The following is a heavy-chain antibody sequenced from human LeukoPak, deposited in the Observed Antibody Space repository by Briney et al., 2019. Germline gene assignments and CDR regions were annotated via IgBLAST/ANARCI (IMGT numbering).Heavy chain of an antibody. CDR3: TKDLRYTTGWYAFGS. CDR1: GFTFTNYA. CDR2: ISGSGTTT. Sequence: GGSLRLSCAASGFTFTNYATSWVRQAPGKGLEWVSTISGSGTTTSYADSVKGRFTISRDKSKNTLYLQMNSLRVEDAAVYYCTKDLRYTTGWYAFGSWGQGTLVTVS. V-gene: IGHV3-23*01. J-gene: IGHJ4*02. D-gene: IGHD6-19*01.